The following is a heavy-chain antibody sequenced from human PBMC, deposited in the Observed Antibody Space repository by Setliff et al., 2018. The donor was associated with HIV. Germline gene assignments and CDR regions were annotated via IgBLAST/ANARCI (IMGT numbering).Heavy chain of an antibody. D-gene: IGHD2-21*01. J-gene: IGHJ4*02. CDR1: GDSISTSPYS. CDR2: IHYSGYT. Sequence: SETLSLTCTVSGDSISTSPYSWGWIRQPPRKGLEWIGSIHYSGYTYYSPSLRTRVTISVDTSKNQFSLKLSSVTAADTAVYYCARDWGQRLVIPHWGQGTLVTVSS. CDR3: ARDWGQRLVIPH. V-gene: IGHV4-39*07.